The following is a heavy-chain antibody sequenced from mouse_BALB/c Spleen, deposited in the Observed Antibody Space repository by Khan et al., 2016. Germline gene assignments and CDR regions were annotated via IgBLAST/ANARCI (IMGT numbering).Heavy chain of an antibody. CDR1: GYTFTNYG. J-gene: IGHJ3*01. CDR3: AKDYYDSDCFAN. Sequence: QIQLVQSGPELKKPGETVKISCKASGYTFTNYGTNWVKQAPGKGLKWMGWINTNTGEPTYAEEFKGRFAFSLDTSASTVYLQINNLKNEDTATYCCAKDYYDSDCFANWGQGTLVTVSA. CDR2: INTNTGEP. D-gene: IGHD1-1*01. V-gene: IGHV9-3*02.